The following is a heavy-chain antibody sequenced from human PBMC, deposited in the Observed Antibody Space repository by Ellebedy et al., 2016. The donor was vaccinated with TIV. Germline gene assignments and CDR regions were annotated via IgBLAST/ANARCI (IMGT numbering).Heavy chain of an antibody. J-gene: IGHJ2*01. Sequence: PGGSLRLSCAASGFTFSSYAMTWVRQAPGKGLEWVSATSGSGGSTYYADSVKGRFTISRDNSKNTLYLQMNSLRAEDTAVYYCAKLRGATGSWYFDLWGRGTLVPVSS. D-gene: IGHD1-26*01. CDR2: TSGSGGST. CDR1: GFTFSSYA. V-gene: IGHV3-23*01. CDR3: AKLRGATGSWYFDL.